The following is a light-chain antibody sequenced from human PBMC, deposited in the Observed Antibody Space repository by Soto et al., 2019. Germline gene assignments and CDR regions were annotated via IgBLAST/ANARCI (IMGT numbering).Light chain of an antibody. CDR2: DTS. Sequence: QAVVTQEPSLTVSPGGTVTLTCVSNTGAVTSGHYPYWFQQKPGQAPRTLIYDTSNKHSWTPARFSGSLLGGKAALTLSGAQPEDEADYYCLLYYSGVRVFGGGTKLTVL. CDR3: LLYYSGVRV. CDR1: TGAVTSGHY. V-gene: IGLV7-46*01. J-gene: IGLJ2*01.